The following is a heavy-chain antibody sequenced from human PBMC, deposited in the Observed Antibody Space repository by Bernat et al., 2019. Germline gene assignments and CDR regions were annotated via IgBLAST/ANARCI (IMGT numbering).Heavy chain of an antibody. Sequence: EVQLLESGGGLVQPGGSLRLSCAASGFTFSSYAMSWVRQAPGKGLEWVSAISGSGGSTYYADSVKGRFTISRDNSKNTLYLQMNSLRAEDTAVYYCAKDRRRDYGDYALDAFDIWGQGTMVTVSS. CDR2: ISGSGGST. CDR3: AKDRRRDYGDYALDAFDI. V-gene: IGHV3-23*01. CDR1: GFTFSSYA. D-gene: IGHD4-17*01. J-gene: IGHJ3*02.